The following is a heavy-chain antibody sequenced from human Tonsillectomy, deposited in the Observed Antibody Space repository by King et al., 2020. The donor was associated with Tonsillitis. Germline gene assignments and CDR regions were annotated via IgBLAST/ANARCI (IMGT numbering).Heavy chain of an antibody. Sequence: EVQLVESGGALVQPGRSLRLSCAASGFTFDDYAMHWVRQAPGKGLEWVSGISWNSGSIGYADSVKGRFTISRDNAKNSLYLQMNSLRAEDTALYYCAKAKYSGSYYDAFDIWGQGTMVTVSS. D-gene: IGHD1-26*01. CDR1: GFTFDDYA. CDR2: ISWNSGSI. CDR3: AKAKYSGSYYDAFDI. J-gene: IGHJ3*02. V-gene: IGHV3-9*01.